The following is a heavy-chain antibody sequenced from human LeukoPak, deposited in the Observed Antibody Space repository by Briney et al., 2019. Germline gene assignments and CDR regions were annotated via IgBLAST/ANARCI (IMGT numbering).Heavy chain of an antibody. V-gene: IGHV1-18*01. J-gene: IGHJ3*02. CDR3: AREGPYSSGWYRSGAFDI. CDR2: ISAYNGNT. Sequence: ASVKVSCKASGYTFTSYGISWVRQAPGQGLEWMGWISAYNGNTNYAQKLQGRVTMTTDTSTSTAYRELRSLRSDDTAVYYCAREGPYSSGWYRSGAFDIWGQGTMVTVSS. CDR1: GYTFTSYG. D-gene: IGHD6-19*01.